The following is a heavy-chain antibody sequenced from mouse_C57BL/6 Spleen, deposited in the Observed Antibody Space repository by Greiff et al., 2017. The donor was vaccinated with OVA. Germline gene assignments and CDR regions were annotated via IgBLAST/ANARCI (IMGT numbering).Heavy chain of an antibody. Sequence: QVLLQQPGAELVRPGSSVKLSCKASGYTFTSYWMHWVKQRPIQGLEWIGNIDPSDSETHYNQKFKDKATLTVDKSSSTAYMQLSSLTSEDSAVYYCARGGSSGYFDVWGTGTTVTVSS. D-gene: IGHD1-1*01. J-gene: IGHJ1*03. V-gene: IGHV1-52*01. CDR3: ARGGSSGYFDV. CDR1: GYTFTSYW. CDR2: IDPSDSET.